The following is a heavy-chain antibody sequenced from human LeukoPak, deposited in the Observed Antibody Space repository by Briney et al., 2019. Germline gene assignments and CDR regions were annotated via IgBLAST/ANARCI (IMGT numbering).Heavy chain of an antibody. J-gene: IGHJ3*02. Sequence: GGSLRLSCAASGFTFDDYGMSWVRQAPGKGLEWVSGINWNGGSTGYADSVKGRFTISRDNAKNSLYLQMNSLRAEDTALYYCARGMGATFLGAFDIWGQGTMVTVSS. CDR2: INWNGGST. V-gene: IGHV3-20*04. D-gene: IGHD1-26*01. CDR1: GFTFDDYG. CDR3: ARGMGATFLGAFDI.